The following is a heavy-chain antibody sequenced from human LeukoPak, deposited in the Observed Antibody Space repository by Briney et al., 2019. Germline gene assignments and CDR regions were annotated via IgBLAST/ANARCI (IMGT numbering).Heavy chain of an antibody. CDR3: ARDRAYESDSSGYHVSFEDY. J-gene: IGHJ4*02. D-gene: IGHD3-22*01. V-gene: IGHV3-7*05. Sequence: GGSLRLSCAASRFTFSRYWMSWVRQAPGKGLEWVANIKQDGSESYYVDSVSGRFTISRDNAKNSLFLEMNRLRAEDTAVYYCARDRAYESDSSGYHVSFEDYWGQGTLVTVSS. CDR2: IKQDGSES. CDR1: RFTFSRYW.